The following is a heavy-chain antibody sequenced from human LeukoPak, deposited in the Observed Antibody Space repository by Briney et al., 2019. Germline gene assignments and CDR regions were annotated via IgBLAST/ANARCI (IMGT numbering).Heavy chain of an antibody. Sequence: PGGSLRLSCAVSGFSVSSKYMSWVSQAPGKGLEWVSVLYPGGSTYYADSVKGRFTISRDSSKNTLYLQMNSLRDEDTAVYYCARDLMGPLDNWGQGTLVTVSS. CDR3: ARDLMGPLDN. CDR2: LYPGGST. V-gene: IGHV3-53*01. D-gene: IGHD3-10*01. J-gene: IGHJ4*01. CDR1: GFSVSSKY.